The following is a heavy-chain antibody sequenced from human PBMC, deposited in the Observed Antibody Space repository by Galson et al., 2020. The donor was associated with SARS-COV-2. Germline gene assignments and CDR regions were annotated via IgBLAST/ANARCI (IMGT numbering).Heavy chain of an antibody. CDR1: GGSIRSYY. Sequence: SQTLSLTCTVSGGSIRSYYWSWVRQPPGKGLEWIGNIYYTGSTKYNPALKSRVTISVDTSKNQFSLRLSSVTAADTAVYFCARDTPNYSMDVWGQGTTVTVSS. CDR2: IYYTGST. D-gene: IGHD2-15*01. V-gene: IGHV4-59*08. J-gene: IGHJ6*02. CDR3: ARDTPNYSMDV.